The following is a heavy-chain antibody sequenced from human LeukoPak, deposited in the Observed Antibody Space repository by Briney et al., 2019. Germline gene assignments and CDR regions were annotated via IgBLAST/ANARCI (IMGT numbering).Heavy chain of an antibody. CDR3: AKDRGQHGAFDI. J-gene: IGHJ3*02. CDR2: VHYSGST. CDR1: GGSISSSY. D-gene: IGHD3-10*01. V-gene: IGHV4-59*01. Sequence: PSETLSLTCIVSGGSISSSYWSWIRQPPGKGLEWIGYVHYSGSTNYNPSLKSRVTISVDTSKNQFSLKLRSVTAADTAVYFCAKDRGQHGAFDIWGQGTMVTVSS.